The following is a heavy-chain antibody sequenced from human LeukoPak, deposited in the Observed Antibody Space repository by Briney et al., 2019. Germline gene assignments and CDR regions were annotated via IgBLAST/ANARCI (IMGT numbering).Heavy chain of an antibody. D-gene: IGHD3-10*01. CDR1: GLTFSNYW. CDR3: ARDLIAGSGSLDY. V-gene: IGHV3-74*01. J-gene: IGHJ4*02. CDR2: IRGDGLDT. Sequence: GGSLRLSCAASGLTFSNYWMHWVRQAPGKGLVWVSRIRGDGLDTGYADPVKGRFTISRDDAKNTLYLQMNSLTADDTAVYYCARDLIAGSGSLDYWGQGTLVTVSS.